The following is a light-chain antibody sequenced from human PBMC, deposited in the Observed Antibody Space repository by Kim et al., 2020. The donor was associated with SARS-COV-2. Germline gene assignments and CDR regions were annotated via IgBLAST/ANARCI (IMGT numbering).Light chain of an antibody. J-gene: IGLJ3*02. CDR2: RDN. V-gene: IGLV10-54*01. Sequence: QAGLTQPPSVSKGLRQTATLTCTGNSDNVGNQGAAWLHQHQGHPPKLLSYRDNNRPSGISERISVSRSGNTASLTITGLQPEDEGDYYCSAWDSSLSVWVFGGGTQLTVL. CDR1: SDNVGNQG. CDR3: SAWDSSLSVWV.